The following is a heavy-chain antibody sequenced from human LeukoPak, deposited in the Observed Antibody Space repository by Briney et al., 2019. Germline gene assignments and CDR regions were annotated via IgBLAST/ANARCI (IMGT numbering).Heavy chain of an antibody. CDR2: IIPIFGTA. CDR3: ARDEAYYYDSSGTLGY. J-gene: IGHJ4*02. V-gene: IGHV1-69*13. CDR1: GGTFSSYA. Sequence: SVKVSCKASGGTFSSYAISWVRQAPGQGLEWMGGIIPIFGTANYARKFQGRVTITADESTSTAYMELSSLRSEDTAVYYCARDEAYYYDSSGTLGYWGQGTLVTVSS. D-gene: IGHD3-22*01.